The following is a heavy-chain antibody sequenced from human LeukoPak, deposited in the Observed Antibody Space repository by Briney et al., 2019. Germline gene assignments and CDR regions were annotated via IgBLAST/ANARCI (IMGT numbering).Heavy chain of an antibody. CDR2: IYYSGST. Sequence: SETLSLTCTVSGGSISSSSYYWGWIRQPPGKGLEWIGSIYYSGSTYYNPSLKSRVTISVDTSKNQFSLKLSSVTAADTAVYYCARIAYYYDSSGRYYYYYMDVWGKGTTVTISS. J-gene: IGHJ6*03. CDR1: GGSISSSSYY. V-gene: IGHV4-39*01. D-gene: IGHD3-22*01. CDR3: ARIAYYYDSSGRYYYYYMDV.